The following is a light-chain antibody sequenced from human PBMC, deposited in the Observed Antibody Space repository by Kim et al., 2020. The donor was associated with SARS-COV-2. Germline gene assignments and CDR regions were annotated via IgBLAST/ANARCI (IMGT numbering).Light chain of an antibody. CDR1: SNKY. V-gene: IGLV2-14*03. Sequence: QSALTQPASVSGSPGQSITISCTGFSNKYVSWYQQHPGKVPKLIIYNVSNRPSVVSKRFSGSQSGNAASLTISHLQAEDEADYYCSSYTSSATGVFGGGTQLTVL. CDR3: SSYTSSATGV. J-gene: IGLJ2*01. CDR2: NVS.